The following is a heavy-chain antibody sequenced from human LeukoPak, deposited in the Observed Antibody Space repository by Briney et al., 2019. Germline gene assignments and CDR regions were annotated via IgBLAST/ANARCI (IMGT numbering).Heavy chain of an antibody. CDR1: GGSISSSNW. V-gene: IGHV4-4*02. Sequence: SETLSLTFAVSGGSISSSNWWSWVRQPPGKGLEWIGEIYHSGSTNYNPSLKSRVTISVDKSKNQFSLKLSSVTAADTAVYYCARDSAPNLLAYFDYWGQGILVTVSS. D-gene: IGHD2/OR15-2a*01. CDR2: IYHSGST. J-gene: IGHJ4*02. CDR3: ARDSAPNLLAYFDY.